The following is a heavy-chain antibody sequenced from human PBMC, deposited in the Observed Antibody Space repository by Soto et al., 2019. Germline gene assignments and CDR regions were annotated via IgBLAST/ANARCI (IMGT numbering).Heavy chain of an antibody. CDR3: ARDRTMIVVVDAFDI. CDR1: GFTFSSYS. Sequence: GGSLRLSCAASGFTFSSYSMNWVRQAPGKGLEWVSYISSSSSTIYYADSVKGRFTISRDNAKNSLYLQMNSLGDEDTAVYYCARDRTMIVVVDAFDIWGQGTMVTVSS. V-gene: IGHV3-48*02. CDR2: ISSSSSTI. J-gene: IGHJ3*02. D-gene: IGHD3-22*01.